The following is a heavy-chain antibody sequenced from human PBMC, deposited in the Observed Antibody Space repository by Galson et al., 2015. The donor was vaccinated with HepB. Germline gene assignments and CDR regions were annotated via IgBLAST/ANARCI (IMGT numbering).Heavy chain of an antibody. CDR2: ISYDGSNK. CDR3: ARGDIVVVVAVFRRDYGMDV. CDR1: GFTFSSYA. J-gene: IGHJ6*02. V-gene: IGHV3-30-3*01. Sequence: SLRLSCAASGFTFSSYAMHWVRQAPGKGLEWVAVISYDGSNKYYADSVKGRFTISRDNSKNTLYLQMNSLRAEDTAVYYCARGDIVVVVAVFRRDYGMDVWGQGTTVTVSS. D-gene: IGHD2-15*01.